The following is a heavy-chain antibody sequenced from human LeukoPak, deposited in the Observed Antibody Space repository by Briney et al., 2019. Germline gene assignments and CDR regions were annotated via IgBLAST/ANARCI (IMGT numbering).Heavy chain of an antibody. J-gene: IGHJ4*02. D-gene: IGHD3-10*01. V-gene: IGHV3-30-3*01. Sequence: GRSLRLSCAASGFTFSSYAMHWVRQAPGKGLEWVAVISYDGSNKYYADSVKGRFTISRDNSKNTLYLQMNSLRAEDTAVYYCARGSRITMVRGAIDYWGQGTLVTVSS. CDR2: ISYDGSNK. CDR3: ARGSRITMVRGAIDY. CDR1: GFTFSSYA.